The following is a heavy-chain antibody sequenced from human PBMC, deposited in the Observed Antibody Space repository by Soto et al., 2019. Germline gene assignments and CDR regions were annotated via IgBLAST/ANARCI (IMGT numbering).Heavy chain of an antibody. D-gene: IGHD3-3*01. V-gene: IGHV3-21*01. CDR3: ARGGYYDFWSGYYCLSPWDV. CDR1: GFTFSSYS. CDR2: ISYSSSYI. Sequence: LRLSCAASGFTFSSYSINWVRHAPGKALERVSSISYSSSYIYYADSVKGRFTIYRDNAKNSLYLQMNSLRAEATAVDYCARGGYYDFWSGYYCLSPWDVWGQGTTVTVSS. J-gene: IGHJ6*02.